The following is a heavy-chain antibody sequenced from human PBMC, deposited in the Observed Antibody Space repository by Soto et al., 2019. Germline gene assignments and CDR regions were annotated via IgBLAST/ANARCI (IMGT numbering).Heavy chain of an antibody. D-gene: IGHD3-16*01. Sequence: ESGGGVVQPGTSLRLSCVGSGFTFRSHVIHWVRQAPGKGLEWVALTSYDGSNNFYGDSVKGRFTISRHNSRNTVELQMDSLRFEDTALYYCARWGTTGGLDVWGQGTLVSVSS. CDR1: GFTFRSHV. CDR2: TSYDGSNN. J-gene: IGHJ4*02. V-gene: IGHV3-33*05. CDR3: ARWGTTGGLDV.